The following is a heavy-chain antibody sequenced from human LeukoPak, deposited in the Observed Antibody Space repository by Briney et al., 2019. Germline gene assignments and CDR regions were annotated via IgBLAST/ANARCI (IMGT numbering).Heavy chain of an antibody. J-gene: IGHJ5*02. D-gene: IGHD2-2*01. Sequence: ASVKVSCKASGYTFTSYYMHWVRQAPGQGLEWMGIINPSGGSTSYAQKFQGRVTMTRDTSTSTVYMELSSLRSEDTAVYYCARKAKGDWCRDSCPSFDPWGQGTLVTVSS. CDR2: INPSGGST. CDR3: ARKAKGDWCRDSCPSFDP. V-gene: IGHV1-46*01. CDR1: GYTFTSYY.